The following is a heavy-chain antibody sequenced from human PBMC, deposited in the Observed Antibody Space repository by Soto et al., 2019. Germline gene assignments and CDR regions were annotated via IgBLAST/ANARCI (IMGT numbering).Heavy chain of an antibody. J-gene: IGHJ6*02. CDR1: GYTFTTYA. CDR3: TKTRDYGDYLTGAFYYYALDV. CDR2: INAGNGNT. V-gene: IGHV1-3*01. Sequence: VKVSCKASGYTFTTYAIHWVRQAPGQRPEWMGWINAGNGNTKYSQKFQGRVAITRDTTASTAYMDLISLRSEDTAVYYCTKTRDYGDYLTGAFYYYALDVWGQGTTVTVSS. D-gene: IGHD4-17*01.